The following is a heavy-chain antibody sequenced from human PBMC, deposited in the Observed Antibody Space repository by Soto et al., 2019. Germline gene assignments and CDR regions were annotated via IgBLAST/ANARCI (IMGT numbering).Heavy chain of an antibody. CDR1: GESFSGYY. CDR3: ARDKKLGYCSSTSCRGHYYGMDV. D-gene: IGHD2-2*01. J-gene: IGHJ6*02. V-gene: IGHV4-34*01. CDR2: INHSGST. Sequence: SETLSLTCAVYGESFSGYYWSWIRQPPGKGLEWIGEINHSGSTNYNPSLKSRVTISVDTSKNQFSLKLSSVTAADTAVYYCARDKKLGYCSSTSCRGHYYGMDVWGQGTTVTVSS.